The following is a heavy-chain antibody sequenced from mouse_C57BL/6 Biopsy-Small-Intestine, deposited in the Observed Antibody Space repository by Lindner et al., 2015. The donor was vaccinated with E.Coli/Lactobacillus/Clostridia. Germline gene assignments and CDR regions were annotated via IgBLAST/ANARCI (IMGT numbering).Heavy chain of an antibody. CDR1: GYTFTSYW. J-gene: IGHJ2*01. CDR2: IHPNSGST. Sequence: VQLQESGAELVKPGASVKLSCKASGYTFTSYWMHWVKQRPGQGLEWIGMIHPNSGSTNYNEKFKSKATLTVDKSSSTAYMQLSSLTSEDSAVYYCARSGTYFDYWGQGTTLTVSS. CDR3: ARSGTYFDY. V-gene: IGHV1-64*01. D-gene: IGHD4-1*01.